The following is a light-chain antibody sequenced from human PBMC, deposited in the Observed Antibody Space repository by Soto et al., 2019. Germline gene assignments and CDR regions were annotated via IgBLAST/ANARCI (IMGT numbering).Light chain of an antibody. CDR1: QTISNY. V-gene: IGKV1-39*01. Sequence: DIQMTQSPSSLSASVGDRVTINCRASQTISNYLNWYQEKPGKAPKLLIYAASNLQSGVPSRFSGGGSGTEFTLTISILQPEDVATYYCQKTDSTPFTFGPGTKVDI. CDR3: QKTDSTPFT. CDR2: AAS. J-gene: IGKJ3*01.